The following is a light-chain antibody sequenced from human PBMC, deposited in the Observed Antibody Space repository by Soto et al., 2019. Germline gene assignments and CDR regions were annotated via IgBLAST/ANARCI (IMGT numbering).Light chain of an antibody. CDR1: SRDVGGYNY. CDR2: EVT. CDR3: SSYAASNNFYFV. V-gene: IGLV2-8*01. Sequence: QSVLTQPPSASASPGQSVTISCTGTSRDVGGYNYVSWYQQYPGRAPKLMIYEVTKRPSGVPDRFSGSKSGNTASLTVSGLQAEDEADYYCSSYAASNNFYFVFGGGTKVTVL. J-gene: IGLJ3*02.